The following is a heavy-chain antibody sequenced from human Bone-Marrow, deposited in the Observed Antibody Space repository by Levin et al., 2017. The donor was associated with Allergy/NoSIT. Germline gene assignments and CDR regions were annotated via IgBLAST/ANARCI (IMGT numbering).Heavy chain of an antibody. V-gene: IGHV3-15*01. Sequence: GGSLRLSCTASGLTFINAWMTWVRQAPGKWLEGVARTKSKIEGGATDYAAPVKGRLTISRDDSKNMLYLQMNSLKTEDTGVYYCTTEYSFDPWGQGTLVIVSS. CDR1: GLTFINAW. CDR3: TTEYSFDP. CDR2: TKSKIEGGAT. D-gene: IGHD2-15*01. J-gene: IGHJ5*02.